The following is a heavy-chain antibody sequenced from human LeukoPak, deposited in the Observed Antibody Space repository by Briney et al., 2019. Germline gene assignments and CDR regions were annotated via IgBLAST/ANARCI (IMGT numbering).Heavy chain of an antibody. CDR1: GGTFSSYA. CDR3: ARGGVVGAYLDY. CDR2: IIPIFGTA. J-gene: IGHJ4*02. D-gene: IGHD1-26*01. Sequence: SSVKVSCKASGGTFSSYAISGLRQAPGQGLDWMGGIIPIFGTANYAQKFQGRVTITADESTSTAYMERSSLRSEDTAVYYCARGGVVGAYLDYWGQGTLVTVSS. V-gene: IGHV1-69*01.